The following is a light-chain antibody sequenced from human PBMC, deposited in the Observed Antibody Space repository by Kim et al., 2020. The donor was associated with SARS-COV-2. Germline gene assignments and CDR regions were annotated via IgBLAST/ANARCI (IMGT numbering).Light chain of an antibody. CDR2: KDS. V-gene: IGLV3-25*03. CDR1: ALPNQY. Sequence: SSELTQPPSVSVSPGQTARITCSGDALPNQYAYWYQQKPGQAPVLVIYKDSERPSGIPERLSGSSSGTTVTLTISGVQAEDEADYYCQSADSSGSWVFGGGTQLTVL. J-gene: IGLJ3*02. CDR3: QSADSSGSWV.